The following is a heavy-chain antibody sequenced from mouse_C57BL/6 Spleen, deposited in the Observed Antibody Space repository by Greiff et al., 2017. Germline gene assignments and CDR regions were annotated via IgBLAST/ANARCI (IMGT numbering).Heavy chain of an antibody. J-gene: IGHJ1*03. CDR1: GYTFTSYW. CDR3: ARSGTGYWYFDV. Sequence: QVQLQQPGAELVRPGSSVKLSCKASGYTFTSYWMDWVKQRPGQGLEWIGNIYPSDSETHYNQKFKDKATLTVDKSSSTAYMQLSSLTSEDSAVCYCARSGTGYWYFDVWGTGTTVTVSS. V-gene: IGHV1-61*01. D-gene: IGHD4-1*01. CDR2: IYPSDSET.